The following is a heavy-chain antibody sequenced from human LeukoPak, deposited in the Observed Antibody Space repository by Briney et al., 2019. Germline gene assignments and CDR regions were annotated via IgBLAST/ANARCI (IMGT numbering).Heavy chain of an antibody. CDR1: GFTFSSYS. Sequence: GGSLRLSCAASGFTFSSYSMNWVRQAPGKGLEWVSSISSISSYIYYADSVKGRFNISRDNAKTSLYVQMNSLRAEDTAVYYCAREDYYGSGSYYNPLYYYYYGMDVWGQGTTVTVSS. CDR3: AREDYYGSGSYYNPLYYYYYGMDV. CDR2: ISSISSYI. V-gene: IGHV3-21*01. D-gene: IGHD3-10*01. J-gene: IGHJ6*02.